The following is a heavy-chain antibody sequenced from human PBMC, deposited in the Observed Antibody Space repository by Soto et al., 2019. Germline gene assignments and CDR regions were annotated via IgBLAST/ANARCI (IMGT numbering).Heavy chain of an antibody. D-gene: IGHD6-19*01. CDR1: GGSVSSGSYY. V-gene: IGHV4-61*01. CDR3: ARVEQGMVDY. J-gene: IGHJ4*02. Sequence: QVQLQESGPGLVKPSETLSLTCTVSGGSVSSGSYYWSWIRQPPGKGLEWIGYIYYSGSTNYHPSLKSRVTISVDTSKNQFSLKLSSVTAADTAVYYCARVEQGMVDYLGQGTLVTVSS. CDR2: IYYSGST.